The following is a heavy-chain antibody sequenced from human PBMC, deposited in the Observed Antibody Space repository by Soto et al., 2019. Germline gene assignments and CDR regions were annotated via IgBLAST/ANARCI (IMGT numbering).Heavy chain of an antibody. V-gene: IGHV1-24*01. CDR1: GYTLTELS. CDR2: FDPEDGET. Sequence: ASVKVSCKVSGYTLTELSMHWVRQAPGKGLEWMGGFDPEDGETIYAQKFQGRVTMTEDTSTDTAYMELSSLRSEDTAVYYCESHPGIAAAGTLHWYFDLWGRGTLVTVSS. J-gene: IGHJ2*01. D-gene: IGHD6-13*01. CDR3: ESHPGIAAAGTLHWYFDL.